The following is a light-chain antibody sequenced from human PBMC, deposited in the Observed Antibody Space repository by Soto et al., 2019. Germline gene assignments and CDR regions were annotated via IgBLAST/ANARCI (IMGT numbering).Light chain of an antibody. J-gene: IGKJ2*01. V-gene: IGKV3-15*01. CDR3: QQYYNWPPMYT. CDR1: QSVSSN. Sequence: EIVMTQSPATLSVSPGERATLSCRASQSVSSNLAWYQQKPGQAPRLLIYGASTRATDIPARFSGSGSGTEFTLTISSLQSEDFAVYYCQQYYNWPPMYTFGQGTKLEIK. CDR2: GAS.